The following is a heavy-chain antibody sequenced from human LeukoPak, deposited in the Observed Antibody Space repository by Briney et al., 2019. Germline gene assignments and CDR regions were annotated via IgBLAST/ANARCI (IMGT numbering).Heavy chain of an antibody. J-gene: IGHJ6*03. D-gene: IGHD6-13*01. V-gene: IGHV3-21*01. Sequence: GGSLRLSCAASGFTFSSYSMNWVRQAPGKGLEWVSPISSSSSYIYYADSVKGRFTISRDNAKNSLYLQMNSLRAEDTAVYYCARDASSSWLIYYYYYYMDVWGKGTTVTVSS. CDR2: ISSSSSYI. CDR1: GFTFSSYS. CDR3: ARDASSSWLIYYYYYYMDV.